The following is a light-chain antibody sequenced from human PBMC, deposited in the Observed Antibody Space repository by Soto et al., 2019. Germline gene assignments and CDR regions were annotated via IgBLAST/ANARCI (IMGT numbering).Light chain of an antibody. J-gene: IGLJ1*01. Sequence: QSVLTQPPSVSGAPGQRVTISCTGSSSNIGAGSGVHWYQQLPGTAPKLLIYNDNKRPSGVPDRASGSKSGTSASLAITGLQAEDEGDYSCQSYDSSLSGYVFGTGSQVPVL. CDR1: SSNIGAGSG. V-gene: IGLV1-40*01. CDR2: NDN. CDR3: QSYDSSLSGYV.